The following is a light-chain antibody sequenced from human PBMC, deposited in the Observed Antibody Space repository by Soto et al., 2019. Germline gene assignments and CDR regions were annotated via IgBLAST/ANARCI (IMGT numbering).Light chain of an antibody. Sequence: QSVLTQPASVTGSPGQSITISCTGTSRDVGASNRVSWYQHYPGTAPKLIIYEVANRPSGVSDRFSASKSGNTASLIISGLQPEDEADYYCSSYTLTHSWVFGGGTKLTV. CDR1: SRDVGASNR. CDR3: SSYTLTHSWV. V-gene: IGLV2-14*01. J-gene: IGLJ3*02. CDR2: EVA.